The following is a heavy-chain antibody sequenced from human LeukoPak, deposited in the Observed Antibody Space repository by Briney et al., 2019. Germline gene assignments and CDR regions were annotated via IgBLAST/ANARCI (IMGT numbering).Heavy chain of an antibody. D-gene: IGHD5-12*01. CDR3: ARGGATITPYYYMDV. CDR2: INADNGDT. Sequence: ASGKVSCKASGYTFTIYTIHWVRQAPGQRLEWMGWINADNGDTKYSQKFQGRVTMTRDTSTSTVYMELSSLRSEDTAVYYCARGGATITPYYYMDVWGKGTTVTVSS. J-gene: IGHJ6*03. CDR1: GYTFTIYT. V-gene: IGHV1-3*01.